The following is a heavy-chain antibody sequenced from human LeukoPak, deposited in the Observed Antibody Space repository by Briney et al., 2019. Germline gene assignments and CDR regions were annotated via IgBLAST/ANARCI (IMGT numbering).Heavy chain of an antibody. CDR3: ATEVPKLPSRSYPY. V-gene: IGHV1-24*01. D-gene: IGHD1-26*01. Sequence: GASVKVSCKVSGYTLTEFSMHWVRQAPGKGLEWMGGFDPEDGETIYAQKFQGRVTMTEDTSTDTAYMELSSLRSEDTAVYYCATEVPKLPSRSYPYWGQGTLVTVSS. CDR2: FDPEDGET. J-gene: IGHJ4*02. CDR1: GYTLTEFS.